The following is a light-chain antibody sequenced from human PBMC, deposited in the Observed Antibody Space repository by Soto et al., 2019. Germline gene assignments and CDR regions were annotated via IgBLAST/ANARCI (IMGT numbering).Light chain of an antibody. CDR2: EGS. Sequence: QSALTQPASVSGSPGQSITISCTGTSSDVGSYTFVSWYQQHPGKAPKLMIYEGSKRPAGVSYRFSGSKSGNTASLTISGLQAEDDADYYCCSYAGSSTLVFGGGTKVTVL. V-gene: IGLV2-23*01. J-gene: IGLJ2*01. CDR3: CSYAGSSTLV. CDR1: SSDVGSYTF.